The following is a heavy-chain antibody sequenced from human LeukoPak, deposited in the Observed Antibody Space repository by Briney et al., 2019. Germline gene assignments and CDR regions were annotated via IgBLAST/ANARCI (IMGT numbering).Heavy chain of an antibody. CDR2: INPNSGGT. V-gene: IGHV1-2*02. D-gene: IGHD3-22*01. J-gene: IGHJ3*02. Sequence: GASVKVSCKASGYTFTGYYMHWVRQAPGQGLEWMGWINPNSGGTNYAQKFQGRVTMTRDTSISTAYMELSRLRSEDTAVYYCARASDSSGYYYVPDAFDIWGQGTMVTVSS. CDR3: ARASDSSGYYYVPDAFDI. CDR1: GYTFTGYY.